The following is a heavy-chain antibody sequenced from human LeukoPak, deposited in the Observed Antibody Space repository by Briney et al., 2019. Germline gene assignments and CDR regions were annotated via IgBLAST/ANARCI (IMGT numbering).Heavy chain of an antibody. CDR1: GGHNRSGSYY. V-gene: IGHV4-39*01. CDR3: ASYDFWSGPLDC. D-gene: IGHD3-3*01. Sequence: PSVTLSLTCTVPGGHNRSGSYYWGWIRQPPGRRQEWIGSIRDSGSTSYSPSLKSRVTTSVDTSKSQFSLKVRSVTAADTAVYYCASYDFWSGPLDCWGQGTLVTVSS. J-gene: IGHJ4*02. CDR2: IRDSGST.